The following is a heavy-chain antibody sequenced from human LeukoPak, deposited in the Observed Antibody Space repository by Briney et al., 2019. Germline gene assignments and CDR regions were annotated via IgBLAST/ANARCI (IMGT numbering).Heavy chain of an antibody. CDR3: VQWELAEERSPRDY. D-gene: IGHD1-26*01. J-gene: IGHJ4*02. V-gene: IGHV1-69*05. Sequence: SVKVSCKASGGTFSSYAISWARQAPGQGLEWMGRIIPIFGTANYAQKFQGRVTITTDESTSTAYMELSSLRSEDTAVYYCVQWELAEERSPRDYWGQGTLVTVS. CDR2: IIPIFGTA. CDR1: GGTFSSYA.